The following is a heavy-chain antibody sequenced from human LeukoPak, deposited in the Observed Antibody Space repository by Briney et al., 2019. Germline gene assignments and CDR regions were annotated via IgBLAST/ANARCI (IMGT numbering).Heavy chain of an antibody. CDR3: ARDRTSYYYCSGSPPYYGMDV. D-gene: IGHD3-10*01. CDR2: INHSGGST. V-gene: IGHV1-46*01. J-gene: IGHJ6*04. CDR1: GYTFTSYY. Sequence: GASGKLSCQASGYTFTSYYMPCVRHAPGHGLESMGIINHSGGSTSYAQKFHGRGTMPRHTSKSTVYMELSSLRSEDTAVYYRARDRTSYYYCSGSPPYYGMDVWGKGTPVTVSS.